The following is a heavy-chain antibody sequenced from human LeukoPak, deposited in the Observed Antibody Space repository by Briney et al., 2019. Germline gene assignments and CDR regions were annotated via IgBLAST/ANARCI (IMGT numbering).Heavy chain of an antibody. V-gene: IGHV3-30-3*01. J-gene: IGHJ6*02. CDR1: GFAFSTYA. D-gene: IGHD6-6*01. CDR2: ISFDGNTI. CDR3: AKDLSIASRPVLSH. Sequence: HPGGSLRLSCAASGFAFSTYAMHWVRQAPGKGLEWVTVISFDGNTIHYADSVKGRFTISRDNSKNTLYLQMNGLRIEDTAMYYCAKDLSIASRPVLSHWGQGTTVTVSS.